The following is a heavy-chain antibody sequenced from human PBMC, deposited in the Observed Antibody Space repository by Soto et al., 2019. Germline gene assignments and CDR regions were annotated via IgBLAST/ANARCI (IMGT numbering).Heavy chain of an antibody. J-gene: IGHJ4*02. V-gene: IGHV3-23*01. CDR2: ISASGAGT. Sequence: QTGGSLRLSCSASGFTFSDYAVNWVRQAPGKGLDWVSTISASGAGTYYADSVKGRFTISRDNSKNTLSLQMNSLTAEDTAVYYCARGRGSFYFDYWGQGTLVTVSS. CDR3: ARGRGSFYFDY. CDR1: GFTFSDYA. D-gene: IGHD3-10*01.